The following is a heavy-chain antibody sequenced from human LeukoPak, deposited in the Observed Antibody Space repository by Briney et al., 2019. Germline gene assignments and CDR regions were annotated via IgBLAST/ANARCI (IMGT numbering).Heavy chain of an antibody. CDR1: GGTFSSYA. CDR2: MNPNSGNT. CDR3: ARGGSRLGPYYYGSGSSDAFDI. D-gene: IGHD3-10*01. J-gene: IGHJ3*02. Sequence: ASVKVSCKASGGTFSSYAISWVRQAPGQGLEWMGWMNPNSGNTGYAQKFQGRVTMTRNTSISTAYMELSSLRSEDTAVYYCARGGSRLGPYYYGSGSSDAFDIWGQGTMVTVSS. V-gene: IGHV1-8*02.